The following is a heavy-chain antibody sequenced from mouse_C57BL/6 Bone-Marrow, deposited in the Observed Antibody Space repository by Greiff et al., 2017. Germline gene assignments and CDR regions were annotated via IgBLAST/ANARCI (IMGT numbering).Heavy chain of an antibody. D-gene: IGHD1-1*01. J-gene: IGHJ2*01. CDR1: GYTFTDYY. Sequence: QVQLQQSGAELVRPGASVKLSCKASGYTFTDYYINWVKQRPGQGLEWIARIYPGSGNTYYNEKFKGKATLTAEKSSSTAYMQLSSLTSEDSAVYFGARENYYGSSDYWGQGTTLTVSS. CDR2: IYPGSGNT. V-gene: IGHV1-76*01. CDR3: ARENYYGSSDY.